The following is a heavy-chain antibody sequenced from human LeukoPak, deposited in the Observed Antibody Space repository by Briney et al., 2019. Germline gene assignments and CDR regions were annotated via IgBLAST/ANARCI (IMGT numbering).Heavy chain of an antibody. CDR3: ARAGGGYYYSSYGMDV. CDR2: ISSSGSTI. CDR1: GFTFSSYS. V-gene: IGHV3-48*04. D-gene: IGHD3-16*01. Sequence: GGSLRLSCAASGFTFSSYSMNWVRQAPGKGLEWVSYISSSGSTIYYADSVKGRFTISRDNAKNSLYLQMNSLRAEDTAVYYCARAGGGYYYSSYGMDVWGQGTTVTVSS. J-gene: IGHJ6*02.